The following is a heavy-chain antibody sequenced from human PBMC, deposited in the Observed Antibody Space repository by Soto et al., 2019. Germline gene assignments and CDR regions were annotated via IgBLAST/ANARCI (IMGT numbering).Heavy chain of an antibody. CDR2: ISGGDGST. D-gene: IGHD3-22*01. Sequence: LKLSCPSSGFTLCNYAMSGVLKTPGKGLEWVSIISGGDGSTYNAYYADSVKGRFTISRDNSKNTLYLQMNSLRAEDTAVYYCATSRLTVGLKYFVTCGQGTLVTVSS. CDR3: ATSRLTVGLKYFVT. CDR1: GFTLCNYA. J-gene: IGHJ4*02. V-gene: IGHV3-23*01.